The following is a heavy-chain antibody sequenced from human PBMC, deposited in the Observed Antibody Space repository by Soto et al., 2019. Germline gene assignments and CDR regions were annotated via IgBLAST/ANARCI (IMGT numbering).Heavy chain of an antibody. Sequence: PGGSLRLSCAASGFTFSSYWMHWVRQAPGKGLVWVSRINSDGSSTSYADSVKGRFTISRDNAKNTLYLQMNSLRAEDTAVYYCARDKAPYYDFWSGYYYYYYGMDVWGQGTTVTVS. CDR3: ARDKAPYYDFWSGYYYYYYGMDV. D-gene: IGHD3-3*01. CDR2: INSDGSST. J-gene: IGHJ6*02. CDR1: GFTFSSYW. V-gene: IGHV3-74*01.